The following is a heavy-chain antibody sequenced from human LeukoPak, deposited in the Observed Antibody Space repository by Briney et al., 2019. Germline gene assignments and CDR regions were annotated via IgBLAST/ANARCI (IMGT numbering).Heavy chain of an antibody. CDR2: IKQDGSEK. CDR1: GFTFSSYA. D-gene: IGHD3-9*01. J-gene: IGHJ4*02. Sequence: PGGSLRLSCAASGFTFSSYAMSWVRQAPGKGLEWVANIKQDGSEKYYVDSVKGRFTISRDNAKNSLYLQMNSLRAEDTAVYYCARAPTTYYDILTGYYQEEYYFDYWGQGTLVTVSS. CDR3: ARAPTTYYDILTGYYQEEYYFDY. V-gene: IGHV3-7*01.